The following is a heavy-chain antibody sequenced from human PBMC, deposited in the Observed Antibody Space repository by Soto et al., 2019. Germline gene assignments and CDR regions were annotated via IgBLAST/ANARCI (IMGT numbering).Heavy chain of an antibody. CDR1: GFTFSSYG. V-gene: IGHV3-33*01. Sequence: GGSLRLSCAASGFTFSSYGMHWVRQAPGKGLEWVAVIWYDGSNKYYADSVKGRFTISRDNSKNTLYLQMNSLRAEDTAVYYCASAGITIFGVVRDYYYYGMDVWGQGTTVTVSS. J-gene: IGHJ6*02. D-gene: IGHD3-3*01. CDR3: ASAGITIFGVVRDYYYYGMDV. CDR2: IWYDGSNK.